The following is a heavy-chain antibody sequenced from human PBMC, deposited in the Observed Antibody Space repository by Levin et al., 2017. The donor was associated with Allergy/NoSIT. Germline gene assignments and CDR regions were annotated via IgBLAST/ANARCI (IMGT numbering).Heavy chain of an antibody. CDR1: GFTFDDYA. J-gene: IGHJ6*02. V-gene: IGHV3-9*01. D-gene: IGHD3-10*01. Sequence: PGGSLRLSCAASGFTFDDYAMHWVRQAPGKGLEWVSGISWNSGSIGYADSVKGRFTISRDNAKNSLYLQMNSLRAEDTALYYCAKDIEAGAGYGMDVWGQGTTVTVSS. CDR2: ISWNSGSI. CDR3: AKDIEAGAGYGMDV.